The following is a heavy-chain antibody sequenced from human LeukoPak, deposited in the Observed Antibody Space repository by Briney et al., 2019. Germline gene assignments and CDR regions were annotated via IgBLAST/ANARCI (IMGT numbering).Heavy chain of an antibody. J-gene: IGHJ6*02. V-gene: IGHV1-8*01. D-gene: IGHD4-17*01. CDR3: ARIHQNHYGDYGYYYYYGMDV. CDR2: MNPNSGNT. CDR1: GYTFTSYD. Sequence: GASVTVSCKASGYTFTSYDINWVRQATGQGLEWMGWMNPNSGNTGYAQKFQGRVTMTRNTSISTAYMELSSLRSEDTAVYYCARIHQNHYGDYGYYYYYGMDVWGQGTTVTVSS.